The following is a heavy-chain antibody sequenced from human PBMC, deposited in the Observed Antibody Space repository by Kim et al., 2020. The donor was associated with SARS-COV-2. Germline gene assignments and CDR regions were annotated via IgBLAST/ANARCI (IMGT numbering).Heavy chain of an antibody. V-gene: IGHV3-53*01. D-gene: IGHD2-15*01. Sequence: GGSLRLSCAASGFTVSSNYMSWVRQAPGKGLEWVSVIYSGGSTYYADSVKGRFTISRDNSKNTLYLQMNSLRAEDTAVYYCARGQKGVEFDYWGQGTLVTVSS. CDR2: IYSGGST. CDR1: GFTVSSNY. J-gene: IGHJ4*02. CDR3: ARGQKGVEFDY.